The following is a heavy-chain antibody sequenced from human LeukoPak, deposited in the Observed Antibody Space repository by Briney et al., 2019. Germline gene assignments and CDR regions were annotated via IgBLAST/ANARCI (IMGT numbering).Heavy chain of an antibody. CDR3: ARDPDTIKGYYDFWSGYWPYYYYMDV. CDR2: ISAYNGNT. Sequence: GASVKVSCKASGYTFTSYGISWVRQAPGQGLEWMGWISAYNGNTNYAQKLQGRVTMTTDTSTSTAYMELRSLRSDDTAVYYCARDPDTIKGYYDFWSGYWPYYYYMDVWGKGTTVTVSS. V-gene: IGHV1-18*01. J-gene: IGHJ6*03. CDR1: GYTFTSYG. D-gene: IGHD3-3*01.